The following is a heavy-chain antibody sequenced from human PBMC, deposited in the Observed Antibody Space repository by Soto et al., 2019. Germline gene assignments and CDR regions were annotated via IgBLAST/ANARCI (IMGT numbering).Heavy chain of an antibody. Sequence: QVQLVQSGAEVKKPGSSVKVSCKASGGTFSSYAISWVRQAPGQGLEWMGGIIPIFGTANYAQKFQGRVTISADESTSTAYMELSSLRSEDTAVYYCARETYSNGTYYYYYGIDVWGQGTTVTVSS. V-gene: IGHV1-69*12. CDR1: GGTFSSYA. CDR3: ARETYSNGTYYYYYGIDV. J-gene: IGHJ6*02. D-gene: IGHD4-4*01. CDR2: IIPIFGTA.